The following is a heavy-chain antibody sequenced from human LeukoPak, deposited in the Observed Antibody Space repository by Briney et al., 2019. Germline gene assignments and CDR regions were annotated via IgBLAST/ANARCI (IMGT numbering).Heavy chain of an antibody. V-gene: IGHV3-48*04. D-gene: IGHD4-17*01. J-gene: IGHJ6*02. Sequence: RSGGSLRLSCAASGFTFSSYSMNWVRQAPGKGLEWVSYISTSGRTIHFADSVRGRFTVSRDNPKNSLYLQMNSLRAEDTAVYYCARDLYGSMDVWGQGTTVTVSS. CDR2: ISTSGRTI. CDR1: GFTFSSYS. CDR3: ARDLYGSMDV.